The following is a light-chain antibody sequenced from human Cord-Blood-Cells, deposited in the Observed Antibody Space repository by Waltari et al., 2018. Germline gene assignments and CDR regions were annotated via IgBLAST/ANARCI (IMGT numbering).Light chain of an antibody. V-gene: IGKV3-11*01. Sequence: EIVLTQSPATLALPPGERATLSCRASQSVSSYLAWYQHKPGKAPRLLIYDASNRSTGIPARFSGSGSGTDFTLTISSLEPEDFAVYYCQQHSDWPPITFGQGTRLEIK. CDR1: QSVSSY. CDR3: QQHSDWPPIT. J-gene: IGKJ5*01. CDR2: DAS.